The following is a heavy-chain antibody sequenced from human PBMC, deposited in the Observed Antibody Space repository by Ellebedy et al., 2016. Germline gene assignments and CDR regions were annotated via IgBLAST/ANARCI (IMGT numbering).Heavy chain of an antibody. CDR1: GFAFSSNH. Sequence: GESLKISXAASGFAFSSNHINWVRQAPGKGLGWVSSISTSSYIYYADSVKGRFTISRDNSKNTLYLQMNSLRDEDTAVYYCARDPPSTTAGTWGWGQGTLVTVSS. J-gene: IGHJ4*02. CDR3: ARDPPSTTAGTWG. D-gene: IGHD7-27*01. V-gene: IGHV3-69-1*02. CDR2: ISTSSYI.